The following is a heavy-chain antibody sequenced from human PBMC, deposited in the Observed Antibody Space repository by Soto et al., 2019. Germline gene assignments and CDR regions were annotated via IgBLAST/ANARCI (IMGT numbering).Heavy chain of an antibody. CDR2: IYYSGST. Sequence: QLQLQESGPGLVKPSETLSLTCTVSGGSISSSSYYWGWIRQPPGKGLEWIGSIYYSGSTYYNPSLKSRVTISVDTSKNQFSLKLSSVTAADTAVYYCARLPWSYYYYYMDVWGKGTTVTVSS. D-gene: IGHD3-3*01. CDR1: GGSISSSSYY. CDR3: ARLPWSYYYYYMDV. V-gene: IGHV4-39*01. J-gene: IGHJ6*03.